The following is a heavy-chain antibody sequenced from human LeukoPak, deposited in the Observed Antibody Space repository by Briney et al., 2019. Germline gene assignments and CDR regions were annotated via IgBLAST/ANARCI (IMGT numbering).Heavy chain of an antibody. Sequence: GGSLRLSCAASGFTVSSNYMSWVRQAPGKGLEWVSVIHSGGSTYYADSVKGRFTISRDNSKNTLYLQMNSLRAEDTAVYYCARPAGSYFGDRYDAFDIWGQGTMVTVSS. CDR3: ARPAGSYFGDRYDAFDI. V-gene: IGHV3-66*04. J-gene: IGHJ3*02. CDR1: GFTVSSNY. D-gene: IGHD3-10*01. CDR2: IHSGGST.